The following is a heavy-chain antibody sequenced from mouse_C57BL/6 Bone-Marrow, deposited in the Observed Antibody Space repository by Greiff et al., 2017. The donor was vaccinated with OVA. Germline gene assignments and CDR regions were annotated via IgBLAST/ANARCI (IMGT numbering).Heavy chain of an antibody. CDR3: TTLMVTTKRVYFDY. CDR1: GFNIKDDY. CDR2: IDPENGDT. J-gene: IGHJ2*01. D-gene: IGHD2-2*01. Sequence: EVQLVESGAELVRPGASVKLSCTASGFNIKDDYMHWVKQRPEQGLEWIGWIDPENGDTEYASKFQGKATITADTSSNTAYLQLSSLTSEDTAVYYCTTLMVTTKRVYFDYWGQGTTLTVSS. V-gene: IGHV14-4*01.